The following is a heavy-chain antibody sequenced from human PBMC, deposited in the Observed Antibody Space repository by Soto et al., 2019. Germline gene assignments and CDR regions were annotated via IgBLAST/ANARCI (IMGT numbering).Heavy chain of an antibody. J-gene: IGHJ4*02. D-gene: IGHD3-22*01. CDR3: AKRYYYDNSGLWDY. CDR1: GFAFSSYA. CDR2: ITSSGDTT. Sequence: EVQLLESGGGLVQPGGSLRLSCAASGFAFSSYAMSWVRQAPGKGLEGVSAITSSGDTTHYRDSVKGRFTISRDNSKNTLHLQMNSRRAEDTAVYYCAKRYYYDNSGLWDYWGQGTLVTVSS. V-gene: IGHV3-23*01.